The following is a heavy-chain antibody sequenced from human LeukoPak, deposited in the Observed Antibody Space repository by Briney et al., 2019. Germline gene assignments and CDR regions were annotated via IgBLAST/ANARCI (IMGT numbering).Heavy chain of an antibody. CDR2: IYYSGST. CDR3: ARNNWNDEPY. CDR1: GGSISSSSYY. D-gene: IGHD1-20*01. V-gene: IGHV4-39*07. Sequence: SETLSLTCTVSGGSISSSSYYWGWIRQPPGKGLEWIGSIYYSGSTYYNPSLKSRVTISVDTSKNQFSLKLSSVTAADTAVYYCARNNWNDEPYWGQGTLVTVSS. J-gene: IGHJ4*02.